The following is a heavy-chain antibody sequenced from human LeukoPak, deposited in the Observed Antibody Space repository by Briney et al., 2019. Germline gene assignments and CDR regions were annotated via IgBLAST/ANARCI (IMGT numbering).Heavy chain of an antibody. V-gene: IGHV4-34*01. Sequence: SETLSLTCAVYGGSFSGYYWSWIRHPPGKGLEWIGEINHSGSTNYNPSLKSRVTISVDTSNNQFSLKLKSVTAADTAVYYCARGGYYGSGNDFRFDPWGQGTLVTVSS. CDR1: GGSFSGYY. J-gene: IGHJ5*02. CDR2: INHSGST. D-gene: IGHD3-10*01. CDR3: ARGGYYGSGNDFRFDP.